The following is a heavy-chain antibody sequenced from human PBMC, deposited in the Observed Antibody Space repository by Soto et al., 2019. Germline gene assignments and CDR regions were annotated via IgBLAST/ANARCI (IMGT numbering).Heavy chain of an antibody. V-gene: IGHV1-69*06. J-gene: IGHJ6*02. CDR1: GDTFSNYA. CDR3: ARVWNDGYQWWYYYYGMDV. Sequence: ASVKVSCKTPGDTFSNYAITWVRQAPAQGLEWMGGIIPIFGTANYAQKFQGRVTITADKSTSTAYMELSSLRSEDTAVYYCARVWNDGYQWWYYYYGMDVWGQGTTVTVSS. D-gene: IGHD2-8*01. CDR2: IIPIFGTA.